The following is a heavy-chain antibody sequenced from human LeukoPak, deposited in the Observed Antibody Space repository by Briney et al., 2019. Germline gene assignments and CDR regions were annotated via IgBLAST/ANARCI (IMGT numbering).Heavy chain of an antibody. CDR3: ARHFTGPETYTPYFGMDV. V-gene: IGHV4-59*08. Sequence: PSETLSLTCTVSGGSIRNYYCSWIRQPPGKGLEWGGYIYYSGSTSYNPSLRSRVTISVDASKNQFSLKLSSVTAADTAVYYCARHFTGPETYTPYFGMDVWGQGTTVTVSS. J-gene: IGHJ6*02. D-gene: IGHD3-16*01. CDR2: IYYSGST. CDR1: GGSIRNYY.